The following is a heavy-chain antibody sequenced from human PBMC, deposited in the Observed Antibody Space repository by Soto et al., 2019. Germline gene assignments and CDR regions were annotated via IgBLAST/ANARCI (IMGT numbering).Heavy chain of an antibody. CDR1: GFTFSRYA. CDR3: VKSGPSSWYGDY. CDR2: ISSNGGST. V-gene: IGHV3-64D*08. Sequence: GGSLILSCSASGFTFSRYAMHWVRQAPGKGLEYVSAISSNGGSTYHADSVKGRFTISRDNSKNTLYLQMSSLRADDTAVYYCVKSGPSSWYGDYWAQGTLVTVSS. D-gene: IGHD6-13*01. J-gene: IGHJ4*02.